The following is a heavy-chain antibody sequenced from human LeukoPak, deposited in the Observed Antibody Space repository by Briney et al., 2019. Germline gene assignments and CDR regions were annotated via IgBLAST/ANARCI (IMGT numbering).Heavy chain of an antibody. D-gene: IGHD6-13*01. J-gene: IGHJ4*02. V-gene: IGHV4-38-2*01. CDR3: ARQVGGSSANFDY. Sequence: KPSETLSLTCAVSGYSISSGYYWGWIRQPPGKGLEWIGSIYHSGSTYYNPSLKSRVTISVDSSKNQFSLKLSSVTAADTAVYYCARQVGGSSANFDYWGQGTLVTVSS. CDR2: IYHSGST. CDR1: GYSISSGYY.